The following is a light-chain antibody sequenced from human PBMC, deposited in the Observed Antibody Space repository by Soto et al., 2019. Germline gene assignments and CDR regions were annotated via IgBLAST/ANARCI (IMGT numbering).Light chain of an antibody. V-gene: IGLV2-14*01. CDR3: ATWDDSAYV. CDR1: SSDVGGYNY. Sequence: QSALTQPASVSGSPGQSITISCTGTSSDVGGYNYVSWYQQHPGKAPKLMIYEVSNRPSGVPDRFSGPRSGTSASLAISGLQSEDEADYYCATWDDSAYVFGTGTKVTVL. J-gene: IGLJ1*01. CDR2: EVS.